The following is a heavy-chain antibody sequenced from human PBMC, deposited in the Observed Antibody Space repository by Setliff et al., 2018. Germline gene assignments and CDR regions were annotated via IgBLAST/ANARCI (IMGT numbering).Heavy chain of an antibody. V-gene: IGHV1-69*05. CDR1: GGTFNSFA. J-gene: IGHJ4*02. D-gene: IGHD3-22*01. CDR2: IMPIFGTT. CDR3: ARERGYYLDSTNYYYYFDY. Sequence: RASVKVSCKASGGTFNSFAINWVRQAPGQGLEWMGGIMPIFGTTNYAQKFQGRVTIITDESTSTAYMELSSLRSEDTAVYYCARERGYYLDSTNYYYYFDYWGQGTLVTVSS.